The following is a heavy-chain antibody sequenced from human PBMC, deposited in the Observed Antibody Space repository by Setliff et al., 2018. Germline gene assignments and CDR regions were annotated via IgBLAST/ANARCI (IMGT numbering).Heavy chain of an antibody. CDR2: VNPGGGSS. CDR1: GDTFSVYA. D-gene: IGHD6-13*01. CDR3: ARAGLAAAGRKGVFDH. J-gene: IGHJ4*02. Sequence: ASVKVSCKASGDTFSVYALSWVRQVPGQGLEWVGMVNPGGGSSTSTQRFQGRVTMTRDTSTNTAYMELNSLTSNDTAVYYCARAGLAAAGRKGVFDHWGQGTLVTVSS. V-gene: IGHV1-46*01.